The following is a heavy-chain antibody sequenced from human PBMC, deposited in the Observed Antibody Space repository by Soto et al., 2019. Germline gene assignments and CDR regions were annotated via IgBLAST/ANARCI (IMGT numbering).Heavy chain of an antibody. Sequence: QVQLVQSGAEVTKPGASVKDSCKASGYTFTSYYMHWVRQAPGQGLEWMGVINPSGGSTSYAQKFQGRVTMTRDTSTSTVYMELSSLRSEDTAVYYCARDRYPCSSTSCYADAFDIWGQGTMVTVSS. CDR2: INPSGGST. V-gene: IGHV1-46*03. CDR3: ARDRYPCSSTSCYADAFDI. J-gene: IGHJ3*02. D-gene: IGHD2-2*01. CDR1: GYTFTSYY.